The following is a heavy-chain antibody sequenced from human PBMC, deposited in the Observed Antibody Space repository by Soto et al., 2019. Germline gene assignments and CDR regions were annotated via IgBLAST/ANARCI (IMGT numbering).Heavy chain of an antibody. V-gene: IGHV1-2*04. CDR3: ARGDSTDCSNGVCSFFYNHDMDV. J-gene: IGHJ6*02. Sequence: GASVKVSCKASGYTFTGYYIHWLRQAPGQGLEWLGRINPKSGGTSTAQKFQGWVTMTTDTSISTASMELTRLTSDDTAIYYCARGDSTDCSNGVCSFFYNHDMDVWGQGTTVTVSS. D-gene: IGHD2-8*01. CDR2: INPKSGGT. CDR1: GYTFTGYY.